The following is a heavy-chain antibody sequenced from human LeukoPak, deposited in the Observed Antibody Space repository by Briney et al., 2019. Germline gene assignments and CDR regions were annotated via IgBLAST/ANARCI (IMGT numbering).Heavy chain of an antibody. CDR3: ARVDDLGTGAFDI. D-gene: IGHD1-1*01. J-gene: IGHJ3*02. CDR2: ISYDGSNK. Sequence: HPGGSLRLSCAASGFTFSSYAMHWVRQAPGKGLEWVAVISYDGSNKYYADSVKGRFTISRDNSKNTLYLQMNSLRAEDTAVYYCARVDDLGTGAFDIWGQGTMVTVSS. V-gene: IGHV3-30-3*01. CDR1: GFTFSSYA.